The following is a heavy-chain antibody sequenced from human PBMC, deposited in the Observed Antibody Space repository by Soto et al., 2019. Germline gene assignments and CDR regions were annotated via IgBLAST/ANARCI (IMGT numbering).Heavy chain of an antibody. Sequence: SETLSLTCTVSGGSISSYYWSWIRQPPGKGLEWIGYIYFRGSTNYNPSLKSRVTISADTSKNQFSLKLTSVTAADTGVYYCARQVVDGAVAGSGSFDYWGQGALVTVSS. CDR1: GGSISSYY. V-gene: IGHV4-59*08. CDR3: ARQVVDGAVAGSGSFDY. CDR2: IYFRGST. D-gene: IGHD3-10*01. J-gene: IGHJ4*02.